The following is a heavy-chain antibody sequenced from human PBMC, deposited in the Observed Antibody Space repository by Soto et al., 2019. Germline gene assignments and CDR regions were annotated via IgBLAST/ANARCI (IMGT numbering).Heavy chain of an antibody. CDR3: ARESGYSYYYYYGMDV. J-gene: IGHJ6*02. Sequence: VASVKVSCKASGYTFTGYYMHWVRQAPGQGLEWMGWINPNSGGTNYAQKFQGWVTMTRDTSISTAYMELSRLRSDDTAVYYCARESGYSYYYYYGMDVWGQGTTVTVSS. CDR2: INPNSGGT. V-gene: IGHV1-2*04. D-gene: IGHD3-3*01. CDR1: GYTFTGYY.